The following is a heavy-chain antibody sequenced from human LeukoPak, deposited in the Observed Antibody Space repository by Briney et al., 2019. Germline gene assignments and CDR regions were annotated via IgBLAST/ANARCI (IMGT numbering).Heavy chain of an antibody. D-gene: IGHD3-10*01. CDR1: GGSISSSTYY. CDR2: INHSGST. CDR3: ARLTRLLWFGEFDP. Sequence: NTSETLSLTCTVSGGSISSSTYYWGWIRQPPGKGLEWIGEINHSGSTNYNPSLKSRVTISVDTSKNQFSLKLSSVTAADTAVYYCARLTRLLWFGEFDPWGQGTLVTVSS. V-gene: IGHV4-39*07. J-gene: IGHJ5*02.